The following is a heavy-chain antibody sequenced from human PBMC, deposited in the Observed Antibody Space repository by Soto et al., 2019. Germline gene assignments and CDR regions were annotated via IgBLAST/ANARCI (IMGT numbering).Heavy chain of an antibody. CDR3: ARVAAGLYYFDY. V-gene: IGHV4-61*01. CDR1: SGSVSRGRYY. D-gene: IGHD6-13*01. Sequence: AEPLSLTRTVSSGSVSRGRYYWSWIRQPPGKGLEWIGYIYYSGSTNYNPSLKSRVTISVDTSRDQFSLKLSSVTAADTAVYYCARVAAGLYYFDYWGQGTLVTVSS. J-gene: IGHJ4*02. CDR2: IYYSGST.